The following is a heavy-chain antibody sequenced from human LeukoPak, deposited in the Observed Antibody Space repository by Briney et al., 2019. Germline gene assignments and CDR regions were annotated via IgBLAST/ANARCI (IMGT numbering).Heavy chain of an antibody. CDR1: GFTFSSYA. CDR3: AKDPFGFWSGYRYFDY. Sequence: PGGSLRLSCAASGFTFSSYAMSWVRQAPGKGLEWVSAISGSGGSTYYADSVKGRFTTSRDNSKNTLYLQVNSLRAEDTAVYYCAKDPFGFWSGYRYFDYWGQGTLVTVSS. D-gene: IGHD3-3*01. J-gene: IGHJ4*02. V-gene: IGHV3-23*01. CDR2: ISGSGGST.